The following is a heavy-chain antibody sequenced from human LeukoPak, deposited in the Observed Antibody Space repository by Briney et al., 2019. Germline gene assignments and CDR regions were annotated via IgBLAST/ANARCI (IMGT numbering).Heavy chain of an antibody. J-gene: IGHJ4*02. D-gene: IGHD3-22*01. CDR2: ISGSGGST. CDR1: GFTFSSYA. Sequence: GGPLRLSCAASGFTFSSYAMSWVRQAPGKGLEWVSAISGSGGSTYYADSVKGRFTISRDNSKNTLYLQMNSLRAEDTAVYYCAKGPRYYYDSSGQYFDYWGQGTLVTVSS. V-gene: IGHV3-23*01. CDR3: AKGPRYYYDSSGQYFDY.